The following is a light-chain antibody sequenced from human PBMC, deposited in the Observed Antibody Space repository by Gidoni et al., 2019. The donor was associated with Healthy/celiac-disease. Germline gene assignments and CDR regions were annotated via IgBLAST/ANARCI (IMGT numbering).Light chain of an antibody. J-gene: IGLJ1*01. CDR1: SSDVGGYNY. CDR2: DVS. Sequence: QSALTQPASVSGSPGQSITISCTGTSSDVGGYNYVSWYQQHPGKAPKLMIYDVSNRPSGVSNRFSGSKSGNTAYLTISGLQAEEEADYYCSSYTSSSTLVFGTGTKVTVL. CDR3: SSYTSSSTLV. V-gene: IGLV2-14*01.